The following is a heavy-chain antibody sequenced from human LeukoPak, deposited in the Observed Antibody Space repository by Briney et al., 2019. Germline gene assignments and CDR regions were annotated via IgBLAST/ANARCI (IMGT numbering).Heavy chain of an antibody. D-gene: IGHD3-16*01. CDR1: GGSISSSSYY. V-gene: IGHV4-39*07. CDR3: ARSGLGPFDY. CDR2: IYHSGST. Sequence: SETLSLTCTVSGGSISSSSYYWGWIRQPPGKGLEWIGSIYHSGSTYYNPSLKSRVTISVDTSKNQFSLKLSSVTAADTAVYYCARSGLGPFDYWGQGTLVTVSS. J-gene: IGHJ4*02.